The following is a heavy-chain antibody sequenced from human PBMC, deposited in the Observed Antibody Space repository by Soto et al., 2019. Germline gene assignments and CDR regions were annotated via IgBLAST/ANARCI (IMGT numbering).Heavy chain of an antibody. CDR1: SGPSSSHN. Sequence: QVHVQQSGPGLVKPSETLSLSCTVSSGPSSSHNWGWIRQPPGRGLEWIGYVYYTGGTSYNPSLQSRVTISAATSTNHISLTLRSVTAADTAVYYCVRQGIDYLHGLVDVWGQGTTVSVSS. CDR3: VRQGIDYLHGLVDV. J-gene: IGHJ6*02. CDR2: VYYTGGT. V-gene: IGHV4-59*08. D-gene: IGHD1-26*01.